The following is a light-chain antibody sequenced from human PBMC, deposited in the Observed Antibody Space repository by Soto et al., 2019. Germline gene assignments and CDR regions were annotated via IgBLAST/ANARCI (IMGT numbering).Light chain of an antibody. J-gene: IGKJ1*01. CDR3: HQYGSSPTT. CDR2: GTS. Sequence: EIVLTQSPGTLSLSPGERATLSCRASQSVSSSYLAWYQQKPGQAPRFLIYGTSSRATGIPDRFSGSGSGTDFSLTISRLEPEDFAVYYCHQYGSSPTTLGQGPTVDIK. CDR1: QSVSSSY. V-gene: IGKV3-20*01.